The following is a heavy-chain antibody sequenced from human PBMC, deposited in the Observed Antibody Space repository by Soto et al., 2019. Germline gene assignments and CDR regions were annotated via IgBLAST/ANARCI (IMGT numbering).Heavy chain of an antibody. J-gene: IGHJ6*02. D-gene: IGHD2-15*01. V-gene: IGHV1-69*02. CDR1: GGTFSSYT. CDR3: ARLGGLSLDGMDV. CDR2: IIPILGIA. Sequence: QVQLVQSGAEVKKPGSSVKVSCKASGGTFSSYTISWVRQAPGQGLEWMGRIIPILGIANYAQKFQGRVTITADKSTSTAYMELSSLRSEDTAVYYCARLGGLSLDGMDVWGQGTTVTVSS.